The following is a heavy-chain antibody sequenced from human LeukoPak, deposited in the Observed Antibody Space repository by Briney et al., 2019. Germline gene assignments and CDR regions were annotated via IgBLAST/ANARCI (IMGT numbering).Heavy chain of an antibody. Sequence: PSETLSLTCTVSGGSISSYYWSWIGQPPGKGLEWIGYIYYSGSTNYNPSLKSRVTISVDTSKNQFSLKLSSVTAADTAVYYCARELVATGVYFDYWGQGTLVTVSS. D-gene: IGHD5-12*01. V-gene: IGHV4-59*01. CDR2: IYYSGST. CDR1: GGSISSYY. CDR3: ARELVATGVYFDY. J-gene: IGHJ4*02.